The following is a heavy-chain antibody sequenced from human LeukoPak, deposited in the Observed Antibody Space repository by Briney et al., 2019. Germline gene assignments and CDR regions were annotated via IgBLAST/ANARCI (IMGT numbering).Heavy chain of an antibody. V-gene: IGHV3-53*01. Sequence: GGSLRLSCAASGFTVSSNYMGWVRQAPGKGLEWVSVIYSGGSTYYADSVKGRFTISRDNSKNTLYLQMNSLRAEDTAVYYCAGGQQWLEDDYWGQGTLVTVSS. CDR2: IYSGGST. D-gene: IGHD6-19*01. CDR1: GFTVSSNY. J-gene: IGHJ4*02. CDR3: AGGQQWLEDDY.